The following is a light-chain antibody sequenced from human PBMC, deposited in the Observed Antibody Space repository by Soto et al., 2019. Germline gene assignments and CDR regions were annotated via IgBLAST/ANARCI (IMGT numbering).Light chain of an antibody. CDR1: QSVSSSY. CDR2: GAS. J-gene: IGKJ1*01. Sequence: EIVLTQSPGTLSLSPGQRSTLSCMASQSVSSSYLAWYQQKPGQAPRPLIYGASNRATGIPDRFIGSGSGTDFTLPISRLEPEDFAVYDCQQYGSSGTFGQGTKV. V-gene: IGKV3-20*01. CDR3: QQYGSSGT.